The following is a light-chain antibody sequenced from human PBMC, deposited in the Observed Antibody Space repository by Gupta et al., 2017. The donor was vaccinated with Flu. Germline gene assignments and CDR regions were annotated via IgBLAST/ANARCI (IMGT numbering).Light chain of an antibody. CDR3: QQRSNAPPLT. CDR2: DVS. Sequence: ASQSLSGYLAWYQQRPGQSPRLLIYDVSVRATGIPVRFSGSGSGTDFTLTISTLEPEDFGVYYCQQRSNAPPLTFGGGTRVEIQ. CDR1: QSLSGY. J-gene: IGKJ4*01. V-gene: IGKV3-11*01.